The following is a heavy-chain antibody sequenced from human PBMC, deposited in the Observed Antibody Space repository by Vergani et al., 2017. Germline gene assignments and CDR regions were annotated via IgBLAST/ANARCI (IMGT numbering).Heavy chain of an antibody. Sequence: EVQLVESGGGLVQPGRSLRLSCTASGFTFGDYAMSWFRQAPGKGLEWVGFIRSKAYGGTTEYAASVKGRFTISRDNAKNSLYLQMNSLRAEDTAVYYCARKSTTFDYWGQGTLVTVSS. V-gene: IGHV3-49*03. CDR1: GFTFGDYA. D-gene: IGHD2-2*01. J-gene: IGHJ4*02. CDR3: ARKSTTFDY. CDR2: IRSKAYGGTT.